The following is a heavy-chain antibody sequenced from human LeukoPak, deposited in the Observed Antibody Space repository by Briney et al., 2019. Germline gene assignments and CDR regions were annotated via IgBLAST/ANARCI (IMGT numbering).Heavy chain of an antibody. CDR3: ARAGSGYYYHYFDY. CDR1: GGSISSSSYY. CDR2: IYYSGST. Sequence: SETLSLTCTVSGGSISSSSYYWGWIRQPPGKGLEWIGSIYYSGSTYYNPSLKSRVTISVDTSKNQFSLKLSSVTAADTAVYYCARAGSGYYYHYFDYWGQGTLVTVSS. D-gene: IGHD3-22*01. J-gene: IGHJ4*02. V-gene: IGHV4-39*07.